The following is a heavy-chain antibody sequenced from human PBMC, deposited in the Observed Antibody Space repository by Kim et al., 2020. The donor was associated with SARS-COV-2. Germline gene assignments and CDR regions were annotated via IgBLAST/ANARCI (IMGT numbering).Heavy chain of an antibody. CDR2: ISYDGSNK. V-gene: IGHV3-30*04. Sequence: GGSLRLSCAASGFTFSSYAMHWVRQAPGKGLEWVAVISYDGSNKYYADSVKGRFTISRDNSKNTLYLQMNSLRAEDTAVYYCARTPGGSSSWYWGSYYYY. CDR3: ARTPGGSSSWYWGSYYYY. CDR1: GFTFSSYA. D-gene: IGHD6-13*01. J-gene: IGHJ6*01.